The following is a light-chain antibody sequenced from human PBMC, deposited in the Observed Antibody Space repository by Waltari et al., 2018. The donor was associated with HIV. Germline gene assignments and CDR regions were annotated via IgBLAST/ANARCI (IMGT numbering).Light chain of an antibody. CDR1: QSVSSN. CDR2: GAS. J-gene: IGKJ4*01. V-gene: IGKV3-15*01. Sequence: EIVMTQSPATLSVSPGDRATLSCRASQSVSSNLAWYQQKPRQAPRVLIYGASTRATGSPARFSGSGSGTEFTLTISSLQSEDFAVYYCQQYNNWPALTFGGGTKVEIK. CDR3: QQYNNWPALT.